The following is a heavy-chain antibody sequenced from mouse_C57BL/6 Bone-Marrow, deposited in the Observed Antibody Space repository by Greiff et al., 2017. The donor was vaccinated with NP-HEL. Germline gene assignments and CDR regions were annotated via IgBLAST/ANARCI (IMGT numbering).Heavy chain of an antibody. Sequence: QVQLKESGPGLVQPSQSLSITCTVSGFSLTSYGVHWVRQSPGKGLEWLGVIWSGGSTDYNAAFISRLSISKDNTKSQVFFKMNSLQADDTAIYYCARKDDLLWYAMDYWGQGTSVTVSS. CDR3: ARKDDLLWYAMDY. D-gene: IGHD2-1*01. V-gene: IGHV2-2*01. J-gene: IGHJ4*01. CDR2: IWSGGST. CDR1: GFSLTSYG.